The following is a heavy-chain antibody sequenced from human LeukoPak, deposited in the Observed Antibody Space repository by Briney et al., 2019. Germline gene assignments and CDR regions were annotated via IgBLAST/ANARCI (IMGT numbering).Heavy chain of an antibody. CDR2: ISYDGSNK. J-gene: IGHJ4*02. D-gene: IGHD3-3*01. CDR1: GFTFSSYG. CDR3: AKVQYYDFWSGYWDGEHKYYFDY. Sequence: GGSLRLSCAASGFTFSSYGMPWVRQAPGKGLEWVAVISYDGSNKYYADSVKGRFTISRDNSKNTLYLQMNSLRAEDTAVYYCAKVQYYDFWSGYWDGEHKYYFDYWGQGTLVTVSS. V-gene: IGHV3-30*18.